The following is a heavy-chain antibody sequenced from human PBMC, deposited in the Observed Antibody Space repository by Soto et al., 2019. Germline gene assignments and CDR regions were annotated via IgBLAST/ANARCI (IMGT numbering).Heavy chain of an antibody. D-gene: IGHD4-17*01. Sequence: EVQLVESGGNLVQPGGSLRLSCAASGFTFSNYWMSWVRQAPGKGLEWVANIKQDGSAKNYVDSVKGRFTISRDNAKNSLYLQMHRLKVEDTAVYYCARSVQAAYDIWGQGTMVTVSS. CDR3: ARSVQAAYDI. V-gene: IGHV3-7*01. J-gene: IGHJ3*02. CDR1: GFTFSNYW. CDR2: IKQDGSAK.